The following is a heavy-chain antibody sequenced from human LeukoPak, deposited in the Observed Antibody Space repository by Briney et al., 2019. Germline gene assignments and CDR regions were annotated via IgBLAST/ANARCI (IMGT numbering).Heavy chain of an antibody. Sequence: PSETLSLTCAVYGGSFSDHYWNWLRQPPGKGLEWIGEINHSGTTNYNASLKSRVTISVDTSKNHFSLNLNSMTAADTAVYYCARKASHFSYGLRAIDYWGQGNLVTVS. CDR2: INHSGTT. D-gene: IGHD5-18*01. J-gene: IGHJ4*02. CDR1: GGSFSDHY. CDR3: ARKASHFSYGLRAIDY. V-gene: IGHV4-34*01.